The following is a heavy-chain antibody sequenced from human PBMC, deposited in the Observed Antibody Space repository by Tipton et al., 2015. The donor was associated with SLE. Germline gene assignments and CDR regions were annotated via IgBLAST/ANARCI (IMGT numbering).Heavy chain of an antibody. D-gene: IGHD6-19*01. J-gene: IGHJ4*02. CDR2: IKEDGGEK. CDR3: ATRQGSGWYQSFDY. V-gene: IGHV3-7*01. Sequence: SLRLSCAASGFTFSNYWMTWVRQAPGKGLEWVANIKEDGGEKSYVDSVKGRFTISRDNAKNSLYLQMDNLRPEDTAVYYCATRQGSGWYQSFDYWGQGSLVTVS. CDR1: GFTFSNYW.